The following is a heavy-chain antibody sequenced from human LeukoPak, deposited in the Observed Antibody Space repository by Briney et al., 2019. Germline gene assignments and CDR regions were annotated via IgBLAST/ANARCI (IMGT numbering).Heavy chain of an antibody. CDR1: GFTFSSYW. Sequence: GGSLRLSCAASGFTFSSYWMSWVRQAPGKGLGWVANIKHDGSDKYYVDSVKGRFTTSRDNAENSLYLQMNSLRAEDTAMYYCARSQSLGYWGQGTLVTVSS. CDR3: ARSQSLGY. J-gene: IGHJ4*02. CDR2: IKHDGSDK. V-gene: IGHV3-7*04.